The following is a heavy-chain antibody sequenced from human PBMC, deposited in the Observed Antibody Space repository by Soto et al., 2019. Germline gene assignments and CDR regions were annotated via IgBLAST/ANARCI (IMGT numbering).Heavy chain of an antibody. D-gene: IGHD3-22*01. J-gene: IGHJ4*02. V-gene: IGHV3-23*01. CDR2: ISGSGGGT. CDR3: TTEWVMDYDSSGYPF. Sequence: GGFLRLSCAASGFTFSSYAMSWVRQAPGKGLEWVSSISGSGGGTYYAESVKGRFSISRDDSKNTLYLQMNSLKTEDTAVYYCTTEWVMDYDSSGYPFWGQGTLVTVSS. CDR1: GFTFSSYA.